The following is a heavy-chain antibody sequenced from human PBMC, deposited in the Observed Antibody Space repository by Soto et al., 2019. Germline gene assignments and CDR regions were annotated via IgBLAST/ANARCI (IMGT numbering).Heavy chain of an antibody. Sequence: GASVKVSCEASGYTLTGYYMHWVRQAPGQGLEWMGRINPNSGGTSYAQKFQGRVTMTRDTSTSTVYMELSSLRSEDTAVYYCARSGYFSFVDYWGQGTLVTVSS. D-gene: IGHD3-3*01. V-gene: IGHV1-2*02. CDR1: GYTLTGYY. CDR2: INPNSGGT. CDR3: ARSGYFSFVDY. J-gene: IGHJ4*02.